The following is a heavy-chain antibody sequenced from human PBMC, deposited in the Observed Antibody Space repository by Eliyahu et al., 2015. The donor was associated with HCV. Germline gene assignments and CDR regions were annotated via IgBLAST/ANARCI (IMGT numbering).Heavy chain of an antibody. J-gene: IGHJ1*01. V-gene: IGHV1-69*01. CDR3: ATVRASVTHRAEYFQH. CDR2: ILPVFGSS. D-gene: IGHD5/OR15-5a*01. CDR1: GGTFRTLS. Sequence: EVKKPGSSVKVSCKASGGTFRTLSINWVRQAPGQGLEWMGRILPVFGSSNYAQKFQDRVSITADESTATAYLELNSLTSDDTAIFYCATVRASVTHRAEYFQHWGQGTLVTVS.